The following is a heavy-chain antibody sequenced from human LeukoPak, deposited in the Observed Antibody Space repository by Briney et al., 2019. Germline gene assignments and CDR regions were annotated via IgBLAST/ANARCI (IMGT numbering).Heavy chain of an antibody. CDR3: ARGGPAARLITFGGVTDY. Sequence: ASVKVSCKASGYTFTSYGISWVRQAPGQGLEWMGWINAYNGNTNYAQKLQGRVTMTTDTSTNTAYMELRNLRSDDTAVYYCARGGPAARLITFGGVTDYWGQGTLVTVSS. J-gene: IGHJ4*02. CDR1: GYTFTSYG. D-gene: IGHD3-16*01. CDR2: INAYNGNT. V-gene: IGHV1-18*01.